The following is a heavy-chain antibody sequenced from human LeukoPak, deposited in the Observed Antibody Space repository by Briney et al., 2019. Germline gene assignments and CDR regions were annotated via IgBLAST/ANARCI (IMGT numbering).Heavy chain of an antibody. Sequence: GRSLRLSCAASGFTFSSYAMHWVRQAPGKGLEWVAVISYDGSNKYYADSVKGRFTISRDNSKNTLYLQMNSLRAEDTAVYYCARDQERSGALDYWDQGTLVTVSS. CDR1: GFTFSSYA. D-gene: IGHD1-26*01. CDR2: ISYDGSNK. J-gene: IGHJ4*02. CDR3: ARDQERSGALDY. V-gene: IGHV3-30-3*01.